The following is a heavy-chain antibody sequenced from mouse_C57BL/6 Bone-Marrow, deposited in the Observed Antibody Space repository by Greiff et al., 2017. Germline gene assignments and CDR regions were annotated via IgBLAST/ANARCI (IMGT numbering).Heavy chain of an antibody. J-gene: IGHJ1*03. D-gene: IGHD1-1*01. CDR3: ARDYYGSSPYWYFDV. CDR1: GYTFTSYW. V-gene: IGHV1-55*01. Sequence: QVQLQQPGAELVKPGASVKMSCKASGYTFTSYWITWVKQRPGQGLEWIGDIYPGSGSTNYNEKFKSKATLTVDTSSSTAYMQLSSLTSEDSAVYYCARDYYGSSPYWYFDVGGTVTTVTVSS. CDR2: IYPGSGST.